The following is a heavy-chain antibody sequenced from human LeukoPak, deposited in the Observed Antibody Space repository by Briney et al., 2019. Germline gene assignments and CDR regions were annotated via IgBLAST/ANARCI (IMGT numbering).Heavy chain of an antibody. CDR3: ARLSMIDTFDI. CDR2: IYPGDSDT. V-gene: IGHV5-51*01. D-gene: IGHD3-22*01. Sequence: GESLKISCRGSEYSFINYWIGWVRQMPGKGLEWMAIIYPGDSDTRYDPSFKGQVTISADKSINTAYLQWSSLKASDTAMYYCARLSMIDTFDIWGLGTVVTVSS. CDR1: EYSFINYW. J-gene: IGHJ3*02.